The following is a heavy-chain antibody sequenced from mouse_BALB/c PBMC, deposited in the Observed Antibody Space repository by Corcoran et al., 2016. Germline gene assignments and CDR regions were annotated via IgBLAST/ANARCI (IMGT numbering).Heavy chain of an antibody. J-gene: IGHJ3*01. CDR2: INPNNGGT. V-gene: IGHV1-18*01. CDR3: ARSDGNYVRFAY. D-gene: IGHD2-1*01. CDR1: GYTFTDYN. Sequence: EVLLQQSGPELVKPGASVKIPCKASGYTFTDYNMDWVKQSHGKSLEWIGDINPNNGGTIYNQKFKGKATLTVDKSSSTAYMELRSLTSEDTAVYYRARSDGNYVRFAYWGQGTLVTVSA.